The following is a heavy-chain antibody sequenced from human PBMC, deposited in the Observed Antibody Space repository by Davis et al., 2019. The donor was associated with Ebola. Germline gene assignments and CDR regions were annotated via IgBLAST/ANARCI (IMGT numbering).Heavy chain of an antibody. CDR2: IRSKAYGGTT. CDR3: TRDTPRYCTNGVCYRGHYYGMDV. J-gene: IGHJ6*02. Sequence: GESLKISCAASGFTFSSYEMNWVRQAPGKGLEWVGFIRSKAYGGTTAYAASVKGRFTISRDDSKSIAYLQMNSLKTEDTAVYYCTRDTPRYCTNGVCYRGHYYGMDVWGQGTTVTVSS. CDR1: GFTFSSYE. D-gene: IGHD2-8*01. V-gene: IGHV3-49*04.